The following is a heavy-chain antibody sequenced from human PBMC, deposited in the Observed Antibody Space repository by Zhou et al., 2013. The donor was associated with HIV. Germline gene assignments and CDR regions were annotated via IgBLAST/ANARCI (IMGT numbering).Heavy chain of an antibody. CDR2: ISGYNGKT. CDR1: GYSSSSYG. V-gene: IGHV1-18*01. Sequence: QVQLVQSGAEVKKPGASVKVSCTASGYSSSSYGISWVRQAPGQGLEWMGWISGYNGKTNIAQKLQDRVTLTTDTFTSTAYMELRSLRSDDTAVYYCARDRNGYYDSTGYYFDYWGQGTLVTVSS. J-gene: IGHJ4*02. D-gene: IGHD3-22*01. CDR3: ARDRNGYYDSTGYYFDY.